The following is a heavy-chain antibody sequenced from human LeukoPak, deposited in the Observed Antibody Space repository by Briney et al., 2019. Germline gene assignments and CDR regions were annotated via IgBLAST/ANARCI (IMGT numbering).Heavy chain of an antibody. CDR3: ARDHNSDY. CDR2: ISFDGNSK. J-gene: IGHJ4*02. CDR1: GFTFSGFA. V-gene: IGHV3-30*04. D-gene: IGHD2/OR15-2a*01. Sequence: PGRSLRLSCAASGFTFSGFALHWVRQAPGKGLEWVAVISFDGNSKXYADSVKGRFTISRDNSKNTLYLQMNSLRAEDTAMYYCARDHNSDYWGQGALVTVSS.